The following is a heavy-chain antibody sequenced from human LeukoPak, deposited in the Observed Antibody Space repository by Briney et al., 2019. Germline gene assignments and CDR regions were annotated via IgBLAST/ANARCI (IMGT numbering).Heavy chain of an antibody. Sequence: GSSVKVSCKASGGTFSSYAISWVRQPPGQGLEWMGWINPNSGGTNYAQKFQGRVTMTRDTSISTAYMELSRLRSDDTAVYYCARVRGSGSHKPFDYWGQGTLVTVSS. V-gene: IGHV1-2*02. J-gene: IGHJ4*02. CDR3: ARVRGSGSHKPFDY. D-gene: IGHD1-26*01. CDR1: GGTFSSYA. CDR2: INPNSGGT.